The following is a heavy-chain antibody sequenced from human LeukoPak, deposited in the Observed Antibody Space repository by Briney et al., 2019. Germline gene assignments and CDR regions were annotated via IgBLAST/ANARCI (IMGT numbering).Heavy chain of an antibody. J-gene: IGHJ4*02. Sequence: GESLKISCKGSGYSFPSYWIGWVRQIPGKGLEWMGTIYPADSDTRYNPSFEGQVTISADTSIGTASLQWSSLRASDTAMYYCARASRDGYDQNFDHWGQGTLVTVSS. D-gene: IGHD5-24*01. CDR2: IYPADSDT. CDR3: ARASRDGYDQNFDH. V-gene: IGHV5-51*01. CDR1: GYSFPSYW.